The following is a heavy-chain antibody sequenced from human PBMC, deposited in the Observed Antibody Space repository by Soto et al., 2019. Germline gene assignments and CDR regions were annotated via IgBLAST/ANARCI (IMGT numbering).Heavy chain of an antibody. CDR2: INPNSGGT. V-gene: IGHV1-2*02. D-gene: IGHD2-21*02. J-gene: IGHJ6*02. CDR1: GYAFTGCY. Sequence: SVKVSFKDSGYAFTGCYMRWARQAHGQGLEWMGWINPNSGGTNYAQKFQGRVTMTRDTSISTAYMELSRLRSDDTAVYYCAVVTTTWFVYYYYGMDVWGQGTTVTVSS. CDR3: AVVTTTWFVYYYYGMDV.